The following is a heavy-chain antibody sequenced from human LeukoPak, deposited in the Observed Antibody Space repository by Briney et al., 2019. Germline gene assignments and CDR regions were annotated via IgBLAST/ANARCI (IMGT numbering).Heavy chain of an antibody. V-gene: IGHV1-2*02. J-gene: IGHJ4*02. D-gene: IGHD3-10*01. CDR1: GYTFTGYY. CDR2: INPNSGGT. CDR3: ARDKYHYGSGIVWYFDY. Sequence: ASVKVSCKASGYTFTGYYMHWVRQAPGQGLEWMGWINPNSGGTNYAQKFQGRVTMTRDTSISTAYMELSRLRSDDTAVYYCARDKYHYGSGIVWYFDYWGQGTLVTVSS.